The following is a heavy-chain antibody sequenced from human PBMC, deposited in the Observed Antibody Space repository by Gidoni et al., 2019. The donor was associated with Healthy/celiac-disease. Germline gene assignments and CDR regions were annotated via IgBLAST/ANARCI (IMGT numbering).Heavy chain of an antibody. D-gene: IGHD3-3*01. CDR1: GYSFTSYW. Sequence: EVQLVQSGAAVKKPGESLRISCKGSGYSFTSYWISWVRQMPGKGLEWMGRVDPSDSYTNYSPSFQGHVTISADKSISTAYLQWSSLKASDTAMYYCARRKITISYLDAFDIWGQGTMVTVSS. CDR3: ARRKITISYLDAFDI. J-gene: IGHJ3*02. V-gene: IGHV5-10-1*03. CDR2: VDPSDSYT.